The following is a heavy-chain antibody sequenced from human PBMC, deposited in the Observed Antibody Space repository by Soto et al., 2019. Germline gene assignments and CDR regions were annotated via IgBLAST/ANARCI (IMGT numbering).Heavy chain of an antibody. Sequence: PSETLSLTCTVSGGSFKSGSYSWRWIRQPPGKGLEWIGYVYHTGRTSYNPSLKSRVSISMDTSKNQFSLNLDSVTAAATAVYFCARDFAYFDSWGQGTLVTVSS. D-gene: IGHD3-3*01. J-gene: IGHJ4*02. CDR3: ARDFAYFDS. V-gene: IGHV4-61*01. CDR2: VYHTGRT. CDR1: GGSFKSGSYS.